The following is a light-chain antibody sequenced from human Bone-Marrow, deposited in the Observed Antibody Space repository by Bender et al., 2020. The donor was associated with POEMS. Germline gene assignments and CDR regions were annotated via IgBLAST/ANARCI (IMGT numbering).Light chain of an antibody. V-gene: IGLV2-8*01. CDR2: EVT. CDR1: RSDVGGVDY. J-gene: IGLJ3*02. CDR3: CSYVGGSPV. Sequence: QSALTQPPSASGSPGQSVTISCTGTRSDVGGVDYVSWYQQHPGKAPNLIIYEVTKRPAGVPDRFSGSTSGEAASLSISGLQAEDEAHYYCCSYVGGSPVFGGGTKLTVL.